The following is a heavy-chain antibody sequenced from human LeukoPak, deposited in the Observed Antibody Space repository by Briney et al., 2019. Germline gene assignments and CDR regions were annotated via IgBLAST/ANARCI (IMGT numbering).Heavy chain of an antibody. D-gene: IGHD3-10*01. Sequence: SETLSLTCTVSGGSISSGGYYWSWIRQHPGKGLEWIGYIYYSGSTYYNPSLKSRVTISVDTSKNQFSLKLSPVTAADMAVYYCARGYYGSGSYSYYFDYWGQGTLVTVSS. J-gene: IGHJ4*02. V-gene: IGHV4-31*03. CDR3: ARGYYGSGSYSYYFDY. CDR2: IYYSGST. CDR1: GGSISSGGYY.